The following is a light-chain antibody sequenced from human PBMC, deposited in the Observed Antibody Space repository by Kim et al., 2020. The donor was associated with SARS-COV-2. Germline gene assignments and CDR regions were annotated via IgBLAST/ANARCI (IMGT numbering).Light chain of an antibody. Sequence: SPGERVTPSFRARQTIDMNFLAWYQQKPGQAPRLHIYGTITRATGIPDRFRVRGSGTDFTLTISRLEPEDFAIYYCQQYETSSWTFGQGTKVDIK. J-gene: IGKJ1*01. CDR1: QTIDMNF. V-gene: IGKV3-20*01. CDR3: QQYETSSWT. CDR2: GTI.